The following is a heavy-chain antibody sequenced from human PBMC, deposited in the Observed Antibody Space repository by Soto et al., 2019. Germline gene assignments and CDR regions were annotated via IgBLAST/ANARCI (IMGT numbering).Heavy chain of an antibody. CDR3: ASDVQQLVN. D-gene: IGHD6-13*01. CDR2: MNPNSGNT. V-gene: IGHV1-8*01. Sequence: QVQLVQSGAEVKKPGASVKVSCKASGYTFTSYDIKWVRQATGQGLEWMGWMNPNSGNTGYAQKFQGRVTMTRDTSMSTAYLELGSLRSEDTAVYYCASDVQQLVNWGQGTLVTVSS. CDR1: GYTFTSYD. J-gene: IGHJ4*02.